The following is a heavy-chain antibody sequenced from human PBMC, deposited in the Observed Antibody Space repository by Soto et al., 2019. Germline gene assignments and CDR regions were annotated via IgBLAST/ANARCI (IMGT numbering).Heavy chain of an antibody. D-gene: IGHD4-4*01. J-gene: IGHJ6*03. Sequence: QVQLQESGPGLVKPSETLSLTCTVSGGSISSYYWSWIRQPPGKGLDWIGYIYYSGSTNYNPSLKSGVKLPVDTSKHQFSLKLSSVTAADTAVYYCARSMTTVTHQGYYYYSMDVWGKGTTVTVS. CDR2: IYYSGST. V-gene: IGHV4-59*08. CDR3: ARSMTTVTHQGYYYYSMDV. CDR1: GGSISSYY.